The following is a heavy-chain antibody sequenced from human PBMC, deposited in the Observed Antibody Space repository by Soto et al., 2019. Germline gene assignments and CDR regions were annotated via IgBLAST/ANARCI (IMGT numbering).Heavy chain of an antibody. CDR1: GGSFSGYY. J-gene: IGHJ6*02. CDR2: INHSGST. Sequence: QVQLQQWGAGLLKPSETLSLTCAVYGGSFSGYYWSWIRQPPGKGLEWIGEINHSGSTNYNPSLKSRVPISVDTYKNQFALKLSSVTAADTAVYYCARGGPNGMDVWGQGTTVTVSS. CDR3: ARGGPNGMDV. V-gene: IGHV4-34*01.